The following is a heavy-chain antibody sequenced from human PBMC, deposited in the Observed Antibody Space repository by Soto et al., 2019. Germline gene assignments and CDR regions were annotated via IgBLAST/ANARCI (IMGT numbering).Heavy chain of an antibody. J-gene: IGHJ4*02. V-gene: IGHV4-59*01. CDR3: ARGGSYGDFFDY. Sequence: LSLTCTVTGGSMRSNYWTWFLQSPGKGLEWIGYIYYTGSTKYNPSLKSRVTISLDTSKNQFSLRPTSVTSADTAVYYCARGGSYGDFFDYWGQGAQVTVSS. D-gene: IGHD4-17*01. CDR1: GGSMRSNY. CDR2: IYYTGST.